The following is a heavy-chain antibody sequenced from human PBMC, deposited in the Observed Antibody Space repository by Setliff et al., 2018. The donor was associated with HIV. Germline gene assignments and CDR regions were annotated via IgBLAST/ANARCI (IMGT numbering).Heavy chain of an antibody. CDR1: GYTFTSYG. CDR2: ISGYNGNT. D-gene: IGHD6-13*01. CDR3: AAIAAAATLPFDF. V-gene: IGHV1-18*01. J-gene: IGHJ4*02. Sequence: ASVKVSCKASGYTFTSYGISWVRQAPGQGLEWMGWISGYNGNTNYAQKLQGRVTMTTDTSTSTAYMELRSLRSDDTAVYYCAAIAAAATLPFDFWGQGTLVTVSS.